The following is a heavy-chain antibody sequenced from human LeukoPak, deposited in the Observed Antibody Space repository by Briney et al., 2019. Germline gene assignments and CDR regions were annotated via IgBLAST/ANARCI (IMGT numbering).Heavy chain of an antibody. CDR1: GYTFTSYG. J-gene: IGHJ5*02. D-gene: IGHD5-18*01. Sequence: ASVKVSCKASGYTFTSYGISWVRQAPGQGLEWMGWISAYNGNTNYAQKLQGRVTMTTDTSTSTAYMELRSLRSDDTAVYYCAGGRRGYSYDIDWFDPWGQGTLVTVSS. CDR2: ISAYNGNT. V-gene: IGHV1-18*01. CDR3: AGGRRGYSYDIDWFDP.